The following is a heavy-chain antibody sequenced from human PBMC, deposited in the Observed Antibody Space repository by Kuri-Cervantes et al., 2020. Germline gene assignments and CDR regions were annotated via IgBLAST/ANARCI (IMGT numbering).Heavy chain of an antibody. CDR1: GYTFTGYY. CDR3: ARGSSQYSSTWGIPWDWFDP. D-gene: IGHD6-13*01. V-gene: IGHV1-2*02. J-gene: IGHJ5*02. CDR2: INPNSGGT. Sequence: ASVKVSCKASGYTFTGYYVHWVRQAPGQGLEWMGWINPNSGGTNYAQKFQGRVTVTRDTSISTVYMELTSLISDETAMYYCARGSSQYSSTWGIPWDWFDPWGQGTLGTVSS.